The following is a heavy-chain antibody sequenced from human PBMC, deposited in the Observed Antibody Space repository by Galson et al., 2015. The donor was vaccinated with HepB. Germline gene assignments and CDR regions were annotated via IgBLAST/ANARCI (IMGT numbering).Heavy chain of an antibody. J-gene: IGHJ4*02. CDR1: GFTFDDYT. D-gene: IGHD2-15*01. Sequence: SLRLSCAASGFTFDDYTMHWVRQAPGKGLEWVSLISWDGGSTYYADSVKGRFTISRDNSKNSLYLQMNSLRTEDTALYYCAKEYCSGGSCYPYFDYWGQGTLVTVSS. CDR3: AKEYCSGGSCYPYFDY. CDR2: ISWDGGST. V-gene: IGHV3-43*01.